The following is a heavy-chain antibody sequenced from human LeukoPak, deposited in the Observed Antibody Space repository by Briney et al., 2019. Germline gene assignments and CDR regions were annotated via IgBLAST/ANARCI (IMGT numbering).Heavy chain of an antibody. Sequence: GGSLRLSCAASGFTFSSYAMSWVRQAPGEGLEWVSAISCSGGSTYYADSVKGRFTISRDNSKNTLYLQMNSLRAEDTAVYYCAKGPFESEQFYDYWGQGTLVTVSS. J-gene: IGHJ4*02. CDR2: ISCSGGST. D-gene: IGHD1-26*01. CDR1: GFTFSSYA. V-gene: IGHV3-23*01. CDR3: AKGPFESEQFYDY.